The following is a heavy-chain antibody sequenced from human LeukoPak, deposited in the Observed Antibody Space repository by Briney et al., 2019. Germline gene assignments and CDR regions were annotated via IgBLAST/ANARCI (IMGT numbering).Heavy chain of an antibody. CDR3: AKDRASITIFGVVSGYLDY. V-gene: IGHV3-30*02. CDR1: GFTFSSYG. CDR2: IRYDGSNK. D-gene: IGHD3-3*01. J-gene: IGHJ4*02. Sequence: GGSLRLSCAASGFTFSSYGMHWVRQAPGKGLEWVAFIRYDGSNKYYADSVKGRFTISRDNSKNTLYLQMNSLRAEDTAVYYCAKDRASITIFGVVSGYLDYWGQGTLVTVSS.